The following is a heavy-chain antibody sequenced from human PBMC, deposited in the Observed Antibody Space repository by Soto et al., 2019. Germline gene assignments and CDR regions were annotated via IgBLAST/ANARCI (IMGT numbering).Heavy chain of an antibody. CDR2: IYYSGST. V-gene: IGHV4-31*03. J-gene: IGHJ6*02. CDR1: GGSISSGGYY. CDR3: ARDGYSSGWYFGMDV. Sequence: LSLTCTVSGGSISSGGYYWSWIRQHPGKGLEWIGYIYYSGSTYYNPSLKSRVTISVDTSKNQFSLKLSSVTAADTAVYYCARDGYSSGWYFGMDVWGQGTTVTVSS. D-gene: IGHD6-19*01.